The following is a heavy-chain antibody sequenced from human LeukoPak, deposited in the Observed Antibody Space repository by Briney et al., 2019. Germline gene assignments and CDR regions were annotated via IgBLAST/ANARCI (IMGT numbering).Heavy chain of an antibody. CDR3: ANTTGHRFDP. CDR2: MFNSGST. Sequence: SETLCLTCTVSGGSIGGDYCSWIRQPPGKGLEWIGHMFNSGSTEYNPSLESRVTITLDSSRNQFSLKLSSVTAADTAMYYCANTTGHRFDPWGQGTLVTVSS. D-gene: IGHD1-1*01. CDR1: GGSIGGDY. V-gene: IGHV4-59*01. J-gene: IGHJ5*02.